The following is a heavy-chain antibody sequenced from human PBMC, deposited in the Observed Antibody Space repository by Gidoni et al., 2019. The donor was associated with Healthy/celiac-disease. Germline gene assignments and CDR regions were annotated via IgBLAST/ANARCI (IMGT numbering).Heavy chain of an antibody. CDR3: ASSAGAYYYYGMDV. CDR2: IWYDGSNK. V-gene: IGHV3-33*01. D-gene: IGHD1-26*01. Sequence: QVQLVESGGGVVQPGRSLRPSCAASGFTFSSYGRHWVRQAPGKGLEWVAVIWYDGSNKYYADSVKGRFTISRDNSKNTLYLQMNSLRAEDTAVYYCASSAGAYYYYGMDVWGQGTTVTVSS. J-gene: IGHJ6*02. CDR1: GFTFSSYG.